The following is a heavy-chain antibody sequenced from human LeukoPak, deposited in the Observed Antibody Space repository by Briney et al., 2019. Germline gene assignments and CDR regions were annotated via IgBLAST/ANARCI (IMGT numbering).Heavy chain of an antibody. Sequence: GASVKVSCKASGYTFTSYDINWVRQATGQGLEWMGWMNPNSGNTGYAQKFQGRVTMTRNTSISTAYMELSSLRSEDTAVYYCARVRKARIAVAVHGGYYYGMDVWGQGTTVTVSS. CDR1: GYTFTSYD. V-gene: IGHV1-8*01. D-gene: IGHD6-19*01. J-gene: IGHJ6*02. CDR3: ARVRKARIAVAVHGGYYYGMDV. CDR2: MNPNSGNT.